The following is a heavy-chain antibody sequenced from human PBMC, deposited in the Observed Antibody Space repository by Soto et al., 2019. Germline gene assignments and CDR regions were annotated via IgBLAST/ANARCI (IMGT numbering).Heavy chain of an antibody. Sequence: QVQLVESGGGVVQPGRSLRLSCAASGFTFSSYAMHWVRQAPGKGLEWVAVISYDGSNKYYADSVKGRFTISRDNSKNPLYLQMNSLRAEDTAVYYCARPLWRDDYNWGYFDLWGSGTLVTVSS. CDR3: ARPLWRDDYNWGYFDL. V-gene: IGHV3-30-3*01. D-gene: IGHD4-4*01. CDR2: ISYDGSNK. CDR1: GFTFSSYA. J-gene: IGHJ2*01.